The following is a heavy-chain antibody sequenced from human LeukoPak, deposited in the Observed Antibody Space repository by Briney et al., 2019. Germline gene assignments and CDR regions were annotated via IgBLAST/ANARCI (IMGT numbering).Heavy chain of an antibody. CDR3: ARDFPWTHY. D-gene: IGHD2/OR15-2a*01. CDR2: IKEDGSEK. CDR1: GFTFSSYW. J-gene: IGHJ4*02. V-gene: IGHV3-7*01. Sequence: PGGSLRLSCAASGFTFSSYWMSWVRQTHGKGLEWVANIKEDGSEKYYVDSVKGRFTISRDNAKNPLSLQMNSLRVEDTAVYYCARDFPWTHYWGQGTLVTVSS.